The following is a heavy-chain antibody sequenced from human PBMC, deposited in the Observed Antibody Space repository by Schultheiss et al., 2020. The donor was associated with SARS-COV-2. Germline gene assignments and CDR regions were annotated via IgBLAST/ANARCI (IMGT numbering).Heavy chain of an antibody. CDR1: GGSISSGGYY. CDR2: IYYSGST. D-gene: IGHD1-26*01. V-gene: IGHV4-61*08. J-gene: IGHJ4*02. Sequence: SQTLSLTCTVSGGSISSGGYYWSWIRQPPGKGLEWIGYIYYSGSTNYNPSLKSRVTISADMSKNQLSLKVSSVSAADTAVYYCARNPLGGPHYFDYWGQGTLVTVSS. CDR3: ARNPLGGPHYFDY.